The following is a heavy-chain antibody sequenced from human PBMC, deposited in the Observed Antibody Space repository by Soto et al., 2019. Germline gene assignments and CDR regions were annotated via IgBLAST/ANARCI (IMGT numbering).Heavy chain of an antibody. V-gene: IGHV4-34*01. CDR3: ARARGAAAGLYYFDY. J-gene: IGHJ4*02. CDR2: INHSGRT. CDR1: GGPFSGYY. Sequence: SETLSLTCAVYGGPFSGYYWSWIRQPPGKGLEWIGDINHSGRTSYNPSLKSRVTISVDTSKNQFSLKLSSVTAADTAVYYCARARGAAAGLYYFDYWGQGTLVTVSS. D-gene: IGHD6-13*01.